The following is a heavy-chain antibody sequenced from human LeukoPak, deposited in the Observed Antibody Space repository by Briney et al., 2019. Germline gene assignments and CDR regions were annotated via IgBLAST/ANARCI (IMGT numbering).Heavy chain of an antibody. V-gene: IGHV3-23*01. CDR2: IGNNGGGI. D-gene: IGHD7-27*01. Sequence: QSGGSLRLSYAASGFTFSSYAMSWVRQAPGKRLEWVSIIGNNGGGIHYADSVKGRFTISRDNFKNALYLQMNSLRVEDTAVYYCAIDPNWGTHSWGQGVLVTVSS. J-gene: IGHJ4*02. CDR3: AIDPNWGTHS. CDR1: GFTFSSYA.